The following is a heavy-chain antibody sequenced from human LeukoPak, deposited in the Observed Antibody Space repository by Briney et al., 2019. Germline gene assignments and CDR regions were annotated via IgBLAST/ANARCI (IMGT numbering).Heavy chain of an antibody. J-gene: IGHJ4*02. D-gene: IGHD6-19*01. Sequence: GGSLRLSCAASGFTFSSYAMSWVRQAPGKGLEWVAFIRYDGSNKYYADSVKGRFTTSRDNSKNTLYLQMNSLRAEDTAVYYCAKDLDIAVAGPDYWGQGTLVTVSS. CDR1: GFTFSSYA. CDR2: IRYDGSNK. CDR3: AKDLDIAVAGPDY. V-gene: IGHV3-30*02.